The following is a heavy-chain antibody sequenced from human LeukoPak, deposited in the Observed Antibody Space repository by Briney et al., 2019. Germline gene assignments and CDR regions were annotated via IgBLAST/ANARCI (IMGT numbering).Heavy chain of an antibody. Sequence: PSQTLSLTCTVSGGSISSGDYYWSWIRQPPGKGLEWIGYIYYSGSTYYNPSLKSRVTISVDTSKNQFSLKLSSVTAADTAVYYCARAGEGYYYDSSGYYRPGAFDIWGQGTMVTVSS. CDR2: IYYSGST. V-gene: IGHV4-30-4*01. J-gene: IGHJ3*02. CDR1: GGSISSGDYY. CDR3: ARAGEGYYYDSSGYYRPGAFDI. D-gene: IGHD3-22*01.